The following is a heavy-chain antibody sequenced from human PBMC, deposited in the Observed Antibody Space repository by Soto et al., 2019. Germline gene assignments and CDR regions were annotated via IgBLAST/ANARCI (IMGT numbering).Heavy chain of an antibody. CDR1: GGSVSTNY. CDR2: VYHSGST. CDR3: AREPAGSGKNNWFAP. Sequence: QVQLRESGPGLVKPSETLSLTCTDSGGSVSTNYWSWVRQPPGKGLEWIGYVYHSGSTYYNPSLKSRVTMSVDTSRNQLLLQLKSVTAADTPVYYCAREPAGSGKNNWFAPGGPGTLVTVSS. V-gene: IGHV4-59*02. J-gene: IGHJ5*02. D-gene: IGHD3-10*01.